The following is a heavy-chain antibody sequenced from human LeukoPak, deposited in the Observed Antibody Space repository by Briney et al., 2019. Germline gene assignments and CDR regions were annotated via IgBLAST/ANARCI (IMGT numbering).Heavy chain of an antibody. D-gene: IGHD3-10*01. CDR2: IGGSGVNT. Sequence: PGGSLRLSCAASGLTSSSSPMTWVRQAPGKGLEWVSSIGGSGVNTYYADSVKGRFTISRDNSKNTLYLQMNSLKVEDTAVYYCAIASSGRYWGHAFDIWGQGTRVTVSS. V-gene: IGHV3-23*01. CDR1: GLTSSSSP. CDR3: AIASSGRYWGHAFDI. J-gene: IGHJ3*02.